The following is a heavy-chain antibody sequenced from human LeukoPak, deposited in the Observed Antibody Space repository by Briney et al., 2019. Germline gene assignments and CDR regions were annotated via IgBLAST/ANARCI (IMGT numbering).Heavy chain of an antibody. CDR3: VKGKVVVASPKRRYAQFDY. V-gene: IGHV3-30*18. D-gene: IGHD2-15*01. CDR1: GFTFSSYG. CDR2: ISYDGSNK. J-gene: IGHJ4*02. Sequence: PGGSLRLSCAASGFTFSSYGMHWVRQAPGKGLEWVAVISYDGSNKYYADSVKGRFTISRDNSKNTLYLQMSSLRAEDTAVYYCVKGKVVVASPKRRYAQFDYWGQGTLVTVSS.